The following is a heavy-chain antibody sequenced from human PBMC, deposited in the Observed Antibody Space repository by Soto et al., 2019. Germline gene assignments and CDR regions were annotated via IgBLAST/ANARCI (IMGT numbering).Heavy chain of an antibody. V-gene: IGHV3-11*01. CDR2: ISSSGNTI. D-gene: IGHD1-26*01. CDR1: GFTFSDYY. CDR3: AKMSSENYYDPVFS. J-gene: IGHJ4*02. Sequence: QVQLVESGGGLVQTSGSLRIACVASGFTFSDYYMSWVRQAPGKGLEWVSCISSSGNTIYYADSVKGRFTISRDNAKNSVYLQMNSLRDEDTALYFCAKMSSENYYDPVFSWGQGTLVTVSS.